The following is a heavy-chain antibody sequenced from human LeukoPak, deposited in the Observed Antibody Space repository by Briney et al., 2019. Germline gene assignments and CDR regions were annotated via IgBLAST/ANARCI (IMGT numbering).Heavy chain of an antibody. D-gene: IGHD4-11*01. V-gene: IGHV3-30*02. CDR2: IRYDGSDK. CDR1: GIIFSVYG. Sequence: GGSLRLSCATSGIIFSVYGMHWVRQAPGKGLEWMAFIRYDGSDKYYADPVKGRFTISRDNSKNTVYLQMNSLRAEDTAVYCCAKDQYSSLYYFDCWGQGTLVTVSS. CDR3: AKDQYSSLYYFDC. J-gene: IGHJ4*02.